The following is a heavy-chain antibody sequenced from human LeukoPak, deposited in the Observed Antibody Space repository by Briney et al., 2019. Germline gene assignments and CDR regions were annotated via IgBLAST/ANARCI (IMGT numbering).Heavy chain of an antibody. D-gene: IGHD1-1*01. V-gene: IGHV1-2*02. J-gene: IGHJ4*02. CDR1: GYTFTGYY. Sequence: ASVKVSCKASGYTFTGYYMHRVRQAPGQGLEWMGWINPNSGGTNYAQKFQGKVTMTRDTSISTAYMELSGLRSDDTAVYYCAREGVDWNHSVYYFDYWGQAPLDTVSS. CDR3: AREGVDWNHSVYYFDY. CDR2: INPNSGGT.